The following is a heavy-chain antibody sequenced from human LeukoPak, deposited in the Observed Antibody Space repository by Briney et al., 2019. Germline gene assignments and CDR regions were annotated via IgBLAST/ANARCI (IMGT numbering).Heavy chain of an antibody. CDR1: GGSISSYY. CDR2: IYYSGST. Sequence: SETLSLTCTVSGGSISSYYWSWIRQPPGKGLEWIGYIYYSGSTNYNPSLKSRVTISVDTSKNQFSLKLSSVTAADTAVYYCAILGYCSSTSCSTSYYYYYYMDVWGKGTTVTVSS. D-gene: IGHD2-2*01. J-gene: IGHJ6*03. V-gene: IGHV4-59*01. CDR3: AILGYCSSTSCSTSYYYYYYMDV.